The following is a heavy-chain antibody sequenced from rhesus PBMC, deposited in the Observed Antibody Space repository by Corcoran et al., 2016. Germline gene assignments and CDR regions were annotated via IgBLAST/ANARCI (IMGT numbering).Heavy chain of an antibody. J-gene: IGHJ4*01. Sequence: QVQLQESGPGLVKPSETLSLTCAVSGYSISSGYYWSWPRQPPGKGLEWIGYITYSGSTSYNPSLKSRVTISRDTSKNQFSLKLSSVTAADTAVYYCARGGSYYYYFDYWGQGVLVTVSS. CDR3: ARGGSYYYYFDY. D-gene: IGHD3-16*01. V-gene: IGHV4-122*02. CDR1: GYSISSGYY. CDR2: ITYSGST.